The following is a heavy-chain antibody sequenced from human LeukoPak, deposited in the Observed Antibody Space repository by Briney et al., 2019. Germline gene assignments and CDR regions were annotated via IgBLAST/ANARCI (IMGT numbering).Heavy chain of an antibody. CDR3: ARARRRGSYYDY. J-gene: IGHJ4*02. CDR1: GFTFSSYW. Sequence: PGGSLRLSCAASGFTFSSYWMTWVRQAPGKGLEWVANIKLDGGEKYYVDSVKGRFSITRDNAKNSLYLQMSSLRAEDTAVYYCARARRRGSYYDYWGQGTLVTVSS. V-gene: IGHV3-7*01. D-gene: IGHD1-26*01. CDR2: IKLDGGEK.